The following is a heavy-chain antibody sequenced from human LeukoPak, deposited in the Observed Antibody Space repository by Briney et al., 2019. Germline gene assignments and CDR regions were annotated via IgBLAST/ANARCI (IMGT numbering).Heavy chain of an antibody. V-gene: IGHV3-11*04. J-gene: IGHJ5*02. CDR1: GFTFSDYY. CDR3: ARSPGKNDFWSGTNWFDP. D-gene: IGHD3-3*01. CDR2: ISSSGSTI. Sequence: GGSLRLSCAASGFTFSDYYMSWIRQAPGKGLEWVSYISSSGSTIYYADSVKGRFTISRDNAKNSLYLQMNSLRAEDTAVYYCARSPGKNDFWSGTNWFDPWGPGTLVTVSS.